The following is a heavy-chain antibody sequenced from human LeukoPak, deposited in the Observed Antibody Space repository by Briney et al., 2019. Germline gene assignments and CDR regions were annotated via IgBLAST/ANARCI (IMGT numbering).Heavy chain of an antibody. CDR3: ARGTVSYCSSTSCGLRALDY. J-gene: IGHJ4*02. CDR1: GGSFSGYY. Sequence: SETLSLTCAVYGGSFSGYYWSWIRQPPGKGLEWIVEINHSGSTNYNPALKSRVTISVDTSKNQFSLKLSSVTAADTAVYYCARGTVSYCSSTSCGLRALDYWGQGTLVTVSS. D-gene: IGHD2-2*01. CDR2: INHSGST. V-gene: IGHV4-34*01.